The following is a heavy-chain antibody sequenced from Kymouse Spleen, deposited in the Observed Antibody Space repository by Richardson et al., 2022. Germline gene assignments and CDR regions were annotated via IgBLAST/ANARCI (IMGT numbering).Heavy chain of an antibody. V-gene: IGHV3-33*01. CDR2: IWYDGSNK. Sequence: QVQLVESGGGVVQPGRSLRLSCAASGFTFSSYGMHWVRQAPGKGLEWVAVIWYDGSNKYYADSVKGRFTISRDNSKNTLYLQMNSLRAEDTAVYYCAESSSLDAFDIWGQGTMVTVSS. CDR3: AESSSLDAFDI. J-gene: IGHJ3*02. CDR1: GFTFSSYG. D-gene: IGHD6-13*01.